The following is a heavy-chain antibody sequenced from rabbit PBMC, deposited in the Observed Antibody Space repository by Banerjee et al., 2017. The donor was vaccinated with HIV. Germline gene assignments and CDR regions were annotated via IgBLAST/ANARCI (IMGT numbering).Heavy chain of an antibody. J-gene: IGHJ3*01. V-gene: IGHV1S45*01. Sequence: QEQLVESGGGLVQPEGSLTLTCKASGFDFSSYGVSWVRQAPGKGLEWIACINTSSGNTVYANWAKGRFTISKTSSTTVTLQMTSLTAADTATYFCARDLAGVIGWNFGLWGQGTLVTVS. D-gene: IGHD4-1*01. CDR1: GFDFSSYG. CDR3: ARDLAGVIGWNFGL. CDR2: INTSSGNT.